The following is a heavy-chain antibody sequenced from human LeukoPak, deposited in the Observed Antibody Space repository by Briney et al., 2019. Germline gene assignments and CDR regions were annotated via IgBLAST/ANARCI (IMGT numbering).Heavy chain of an antibody. V-gene: IGHV4-59*01. CDR1: GGSISSYY. CDR3: ARSGALTGYLY. J-gene: IGHJ4*02. CDR2: IYYSGNT. D-gene: IGHD3-9*01. Sequence: PSETLSLICTASGGSISSYYWSWIRQPPGKGLEWIGYIYYSGNTNYNPSLKSRVTISVDTSKNQFSLKLSSVTAADTAVYYCARSGALTGYLYWGQGTLVTVSS.